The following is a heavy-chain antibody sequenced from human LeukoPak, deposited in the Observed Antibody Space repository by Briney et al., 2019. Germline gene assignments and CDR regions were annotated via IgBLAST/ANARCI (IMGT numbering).Heavy chain of an antibody. J-gene: IGHJ4*02. Sequence: GASVKLSCKTSGYTFTTYYIHWVRQAPRQGLEWLGIINPSGGTTTYAQKFQGRVTMTRDTSTSTVYMELNTLRSEDTAVYYCARGSNYYYDVTADYPRYWGQGTLVTVSS. CDR2: INPSGGTT. CDR3: ARGSNYYYDVTADYPRY. V-gene: IGHV1-46*01. CDR1: GYTFTTYY. D-gene: IGHD3-22*01.